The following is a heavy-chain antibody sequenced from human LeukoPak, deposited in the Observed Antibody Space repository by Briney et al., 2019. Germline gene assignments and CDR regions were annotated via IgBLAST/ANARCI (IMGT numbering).Heavy chain of an antibody. CDR1: GFSFSEYW. CDR3: ARDFDMGITPGDDFDF. V-gene: IGHV3-74*01. J-gene: IGHJ4*02. Sequence: GSLRLSCAASGFSFSEYWMHWIRQTPGEGLVWVARIKEDGTYTSYADSVKGRFTISRDNARNTVFLQMNSLRAEDTAVYYCARDFDMGITPGDDFDFWGQGTLVTVYS. D-gene: IGHD3-9*01. CDR2: IKEDGTYT.